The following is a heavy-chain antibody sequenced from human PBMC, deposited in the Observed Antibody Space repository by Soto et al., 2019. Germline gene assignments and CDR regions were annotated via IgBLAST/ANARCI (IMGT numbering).Heavy chain of an antibody. CDR3: ASSPYYYGSGSYYNFDY. CDR1: GGTFSSYA. D-gene: IGHD3-10*01. CDR2: IIPIFGTA. Sequence: GASVKVSCKASGGTFSSYAISWVRQAPGQGLEWMGGIIPIFGTANYAQKFQGRVTITADESTSTAYMELSSLRSEDTAVYYCASSPYYYGSGSYYNFDYWGQGNLVTVS. J-gene: IGHJ4*02. V-gene: IGHV1-69*13.